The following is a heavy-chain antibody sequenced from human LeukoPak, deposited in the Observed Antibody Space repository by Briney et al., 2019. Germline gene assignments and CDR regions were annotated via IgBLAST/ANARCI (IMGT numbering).Heavy chain of an antibody. J-gene: IGHJ4*02. V-gene: IGHV3-21*01. CDR1: GFTFSSYS. CDR2: ISRSSSYI. D-gene: IGHD4-17*01. CDR3: ATGPPRDDYGDYPPRDY. Sequence: GGSLRLSCAASGFTFSSYSMNWVRQAPGKGPEWVSSISRSSSYIYYADSVRGRFTISRDNAKNSLYLQMNSLRAEDTAVYYCATGPPRDDYGDYPPRDYWGQGTLLTVSS.